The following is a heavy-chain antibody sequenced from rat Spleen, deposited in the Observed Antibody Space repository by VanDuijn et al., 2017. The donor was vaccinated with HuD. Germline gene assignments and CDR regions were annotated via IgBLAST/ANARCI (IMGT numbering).Heavy chain of an antibody. CDR1: GFTFSNYD. V-gene: IGHV5-25*01. Sequence: EVQLVESGGDLVQPGRSLKLSCAASGFTFSNYDMAWVRHASTKGLAWVASISPGGGSPYYRDSVKGRFTVSRDNARRTLYLQMDSLRSEDKATFYCARQDTSGYSNWFAYWGQGTLVTVSS. D-gene: IGHD4-3*01. CDR2: ISPGGGSP. CDR3: ARQDTSGYSNWFAY. J-gene: IGHJ3*01.